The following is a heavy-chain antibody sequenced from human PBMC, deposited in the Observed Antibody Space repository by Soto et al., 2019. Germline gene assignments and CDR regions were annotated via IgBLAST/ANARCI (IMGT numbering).Heavy chain of an antibody. V-gene: IGHV1-69*08. CDR2: IIPILGIA. Sequence: QVQLVQSGAEVKKPGSSVKVSCKASGGTFSSYTISWVRQAPGQGLEWMGRIIPILGIANYAQKFQGRVTITADKSTSTADIELSSLRSEDTAVYYCARESSSWRAFDIWGQGTMVTVSS. CDR3: ARESSSWRAFDI. J-gene: IGHJ3*02. D-gene: IGHD6-13*01. CDR1: GGTFSSYT.